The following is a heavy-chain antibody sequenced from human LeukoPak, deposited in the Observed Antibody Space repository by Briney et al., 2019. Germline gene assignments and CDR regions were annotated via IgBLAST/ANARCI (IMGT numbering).Heavy chain of an antibody. CDR1: RFTFGWHW. CDR3: ARDSGRGGESGYYDL. J-gene: IGHJ5*02. Sequence: GGSLRLSCAASRFTFGWHWMSWVRQAPGKGLEWVANIKQDGSQRYYVDSVKGRFTISRDNAKNSLYLQMSSLRAEDTAMYYCARDSGRGGESGYYDLWGQGTLVAVSS. CDR2: IKQDGSQR. V-gene: IGHV3-7*01. D-gene: IGHD3-3*01.